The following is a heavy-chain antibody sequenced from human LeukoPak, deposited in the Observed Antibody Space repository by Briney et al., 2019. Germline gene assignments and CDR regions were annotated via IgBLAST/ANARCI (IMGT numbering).Heavy chain of an antibody. Sequence: PGGSLRLSCTASGFSFSSYCMHWVRQAPGKGLVWISRMNSDGSDTRYADSVKGRFTISRDNAKNTLNLQMNSLRAEDTAVYYCARDGWRGGSYYMDDWGQGTLVTVSS. V-gene: IGHV3-74*01. CDR1: GFSFSSYC. D-gene: IGHD3-10*01. J-gene: IGHJ4*02. CDR2: MNSDGSDT. CDR3: ARDGWRGGSYYMDD.